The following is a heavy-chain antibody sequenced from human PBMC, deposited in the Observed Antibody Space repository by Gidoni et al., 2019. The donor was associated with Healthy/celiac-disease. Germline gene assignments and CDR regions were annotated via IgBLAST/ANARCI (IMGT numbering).Heavy chain of an antibody. CDR1: GGSFSGSY. D-gene: IGHD2-2*01. V-gene: IGHV4-34*01. Sequence: QVQLQQWGAGLLKPSETLSLTCAVYGGSFSGSYRSWIRPPPGKGLEGIGEINHSGSTNYNPSLKSRVTISVDTSKNQVSLKLSSVTAADTAVYYCARVTGLGYCSSTSCSPTGQGNWFDPWGQGTLVTVSS. CDR2: INHSGST. CDR3: ARVTGLGYCSSTSCSPTGQGNWFDP. J-gene: IGHJ5*02.